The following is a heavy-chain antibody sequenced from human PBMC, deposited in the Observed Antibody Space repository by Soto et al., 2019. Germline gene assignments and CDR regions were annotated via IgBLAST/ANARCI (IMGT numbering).Heavy chain of an antibody. J-gene: IGHJ4*01. CDR1: GYIFTGYY. Sequence: GASVKVSCKASGYIFTGYYLHWVRQAPGQGLEWMGWISPTSGGTNYAQKFQGRVTMTRDTSISTAYMELRSLRSDDTAMYYCAREGVVLPDILSHFDYRGDLPPFTVPS. CDR3: AREGVVLPDILSHFDY. D-gene: IGHD2-21*02. CDR2: ISPTSGGT. V-gene: IGHV1-2*02.